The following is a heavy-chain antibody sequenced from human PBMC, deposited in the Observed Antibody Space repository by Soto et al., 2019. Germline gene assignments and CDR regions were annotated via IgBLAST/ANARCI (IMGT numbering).Heavy chain of an antibody. CDR3: ARESHCSGGSCYSDYYYYGMDV. CDR1: GFTFSDYY. CDR2: ISSSSSYT. J-gene: IGHJ6*02. Sequence: PGGSLRLSCAASGFTFSDYYMSWIRQAPGKGLEWVSYISSSSSYTNYADSVKGRFTISRDNAKNSLYLQMNSLRAEDTAVYYCARESHCSGGSCYSDYYYYGMDVWGQGTTVTVSS. D-gene: IGHD2-15*01. V-gene: IGHV3-11*05.